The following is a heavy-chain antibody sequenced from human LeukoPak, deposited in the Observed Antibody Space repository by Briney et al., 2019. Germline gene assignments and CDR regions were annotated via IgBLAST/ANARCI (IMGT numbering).Heavy chain of an antibody. CDR3: ARGPGGFWSGYLLGMDV. CDR2: INHSGST. CDR1: GGSISSYY. V-gene: IGHV4-34*01. Sequence: SETLSLTCTVSGGSISSYYWSWIRQPPGKGLEWIGEINHSGSTNYNPSLKSRVTISVDTSKNQFSLKLSSVTAADTAVYYCARGPGGFWSGYLLGMDVWGQGTTVTVSS. D-gene: IGHD3-3*01. J-gene: IGHJ6*02.